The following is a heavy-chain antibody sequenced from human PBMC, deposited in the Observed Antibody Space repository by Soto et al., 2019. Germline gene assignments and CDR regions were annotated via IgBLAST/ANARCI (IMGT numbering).Heavy chain of an antibody. CDR2: IDYNGVT. D-gene: IGHD2-15*01. CDR3: GKVLVGATGHTDSDS. V-gene: IGHV4-39*01. CDR1: GGSIYRSGYY. Sequence: SETLSLTCTVSGGSIYRSGYYWGWIRQPPGRGLEWIGNIDYNGVTYSNPSLKSRVTISRDTSKNQFSLKLTSVTAADTALYYCGKVLVGATGHTDSDSWGPGTLVTVPQ. J-gene: IGHJ4*02.